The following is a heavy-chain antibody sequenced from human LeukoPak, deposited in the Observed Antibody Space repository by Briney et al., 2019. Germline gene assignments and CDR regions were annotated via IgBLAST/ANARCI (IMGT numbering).Heavy chain of an antibody. V-gene: IGHV3-30*03. J-gene: IGHJ6*02. Sequence: PGRSLRLSCATSRFTFSNYGMHWVRQAPGKGLEWVAVISYDGSNKYYADSVKGRFTISRDNSKNTLYLQMNSLRPEDTAVYYCARALGGYSGYDYRYYYYGMDVWGQGTTVTVSS. CDR3: ARALGGYSGYDYRYYYYGMDV. CDR2: ISYDGSNK. CDR1: RFTFSNYG. D-gene: IGHD5-12*01.